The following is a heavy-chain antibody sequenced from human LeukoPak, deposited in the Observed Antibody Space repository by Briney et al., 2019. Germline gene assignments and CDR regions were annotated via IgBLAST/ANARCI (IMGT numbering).Heavy chain of an antibody. CDR3: VAANPNSDY. CDR1: GFTFSSYA. CDR2: ISYDGSNK. Sequence: GGSLRLSCAASGFTFSSYAMHWVRQAPGKGLEWVAVISYDGSNKYYADSVKGRFTISRDYSKNTLYLQMNTLRAEDTAVYYCVAANPNSDYWGQGTLVTVSS. D-gene: IGHD2-15*01. V-gene: IGHV3-30-3*01. J-gene: IGHJ4*02.